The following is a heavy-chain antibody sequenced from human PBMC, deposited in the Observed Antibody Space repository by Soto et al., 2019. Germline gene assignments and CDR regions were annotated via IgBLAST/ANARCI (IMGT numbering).Heavy chain of an antibody. CDR2: ISGSGGST. V-gene: IGHV3-23*01. D-gene: IGHD6-6*01. Sequence: EVQLLESGGGLVQPGGSLRLSCAASGFTFSSYAMSWVRQAPGKGLEWVSAISGSGGSTYYADSVKGRFTISRDNSKNTLYLQMNSLRAEDTAVYYCAKTIAARSYYYYGMDVWGQRTTVTVSS. CDR1: GFTFSSYA. CDR3: AKTIAARSYYYYGMDV. J-gene: IGHJ6*02.